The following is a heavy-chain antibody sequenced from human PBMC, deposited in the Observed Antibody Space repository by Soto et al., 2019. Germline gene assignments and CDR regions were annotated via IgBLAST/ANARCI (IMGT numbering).Heavy chain of an antibody. Sequence: PSETLSLTCTVSGGSISSGDYYWSWVRQPPGKGLEWIGYIYYSGSTYYNPSLKSRVTISVDTSKNQFSLKLSSVTAADTAVYYCARIPGAPYDFDYWGQGTLVTVS. CDR2: IYYSGST. J-gene: IGHJ4*02. D-gene: IGHD2-2*02. CDR3: ARIPGAPYDFDY. CDR1: GGSISSGDYY. V-gene: IGHV4-30-4*01.